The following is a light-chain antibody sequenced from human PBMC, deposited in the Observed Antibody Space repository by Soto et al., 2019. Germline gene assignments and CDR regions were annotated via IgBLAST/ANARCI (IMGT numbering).Light chain of an antibody. J-gene: IGKJ1*01. Sequence: DIQMTQSPSSLSASVGDRVTITCRARQSISSYLHWYQQKPGKAPKLLIYAASSLQSGVPSRFSGSGSGTDFTLTISSLQPEDFATYYCQQSYSTPGTFGQGTKVEIK. CDR1: QSISSY. CDR3: QQSYSTPGT. CDR2: AAS. V-gene: IGKV1-39*01.